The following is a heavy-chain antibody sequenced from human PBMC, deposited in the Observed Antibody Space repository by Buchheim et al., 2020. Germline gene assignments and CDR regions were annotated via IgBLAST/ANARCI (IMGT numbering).Heavy chain of an antibody. CDR2: ISGSGTVT. J-gene: IGHJ4*02. D-gene: IGHD2-15*01. V-gene: IGHV3-23*01. CDR1: GLNFRGYA. CDR3: GKELDKSLVVANTPSGLAVDY. Sequence: EVQLLESGGGLVQPGGSLRLSCAASGLNFRGYAMTWVRLAPGKALEWVSSISGSGTVTYDADSVKGRFTISRDNSENTLYLQMNNLRAEDSATYYCGKELDKSLVVANTPSGLAVDYWGQGTL.